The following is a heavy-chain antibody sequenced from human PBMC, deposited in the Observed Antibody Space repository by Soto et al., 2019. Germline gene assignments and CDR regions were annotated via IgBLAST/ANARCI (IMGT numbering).Heavy chain of an antibody. V-gene: IGHV3-30*18. J-gene: IGHJ4*02. CDR1: GFTFSSYG. CDR3: AKEYSSFYFDY. Sequence: QVQLVESGGGVVQPGRSLRLSCAASGFTFSSYGMHWVRQAPGKGLEWVAVISYDGSNKYYADSVKGRFTISRDNSKNTLYLQMNSLRAKDTAVYYCAKEYSSFYFDYWGQGTLVTVSS. CDR2: ISYDGSNK. D-gene: IGHD6-6*01.